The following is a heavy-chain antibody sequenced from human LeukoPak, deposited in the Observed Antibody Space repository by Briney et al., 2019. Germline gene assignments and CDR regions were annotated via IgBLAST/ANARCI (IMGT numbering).Heavy chain of an antibody. CDR1: GGSISSNY. Sequence: SETLSLTCTVSGGSISSNYWSWIRQPPGKGLEWIGYIYYSVSPNYNPSLKGRVTISVDTSKNQFSLKLNTVTAADTAVYYCASYCGGLDHWGQGTLVTVSS. V-gene: IGHV4-59*01. J-gene: IGHJ4*02. D-gene: IGHD2-15*01. CDR2: IYYSVSP. CDR3: ASYCGGLDH.